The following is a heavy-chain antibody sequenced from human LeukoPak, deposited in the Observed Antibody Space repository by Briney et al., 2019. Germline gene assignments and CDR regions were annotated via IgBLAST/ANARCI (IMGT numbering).Heavy chain of an antibody. J-gene: IGHJ4*02. CDR1: GYTFTGYY. Sequence: ASVKVSCKASGYTFTGYYMHWVRQAPGQGLEWMGWINPNSGGTNYAQKFQGRVTMTRDTSISTAYMELSRLRSDDTAVYYCARENDYDSSGYLLAFDQWGQGTLVTVSS. D-gene: IGHD3-22*01. V-gene: IGHV1-2*02. CDR2: INPNSGGT. CDR3: ARENDYDSSGYLLAFDQ.